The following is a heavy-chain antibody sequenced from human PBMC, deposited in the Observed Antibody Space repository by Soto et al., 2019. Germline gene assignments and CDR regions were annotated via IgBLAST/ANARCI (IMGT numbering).Heavy chain of an antibody. CDR1: GGTFSSYA. J-gene: IGHJ5*02. D-gene: IGHD2-2*01. CDR2: IIPIFGTA. V-gene: IGHV1-69*12. Sequence: QVQLVQSGAEVKKPGSSVKVSCKASGGTFSSYAISWVRQAPGQGLEWMGGIIPIFGTANYAQKFQGRVTITADESTSTAYMELSSLRYGDTAVYYCARGRYCISTSCKNWFDPWGQGTLVTVSS. CDR3: ARGRYCISTSCKNWFDP.